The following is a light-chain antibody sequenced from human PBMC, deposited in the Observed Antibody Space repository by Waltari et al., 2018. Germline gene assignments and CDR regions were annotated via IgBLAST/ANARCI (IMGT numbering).Light chain of an antibody. Sequence: QSVLTQPPSTSETPGQRVTISCSVSSSNIGPYGVNWYQQVPGTAPKLLIRTDTQRPSGVPARFSGSKSGTSASLAISGLQSEDEANYFCAAWDDSLNAWVFGGGTKLTVL. CDR2: TDT. V-gene: IGLV1-44*01. CDR1: SSNIGPYG. CDR3: AAWDDSLNAWV. J-gene: IGLJ3*02.